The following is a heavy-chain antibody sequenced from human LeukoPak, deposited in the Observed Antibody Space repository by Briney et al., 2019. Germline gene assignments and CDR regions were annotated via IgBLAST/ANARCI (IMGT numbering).Heavy chain of an antibody. CDR1: GYTFTDYY. V-gene: IGHV1-69-2*01. D-gene: IGHD6-13*01. J-gene: IGHJ4*02. CDR3: ARPPWPYSKVFGY. CDR2: VDPEDGET. Sequence: ASVKVSCKVSGYTFTDYYMHWVQQAPGKGLEWMGLVDPEDGETIYAEKFQGRVTITADTSTDTAYMELSSLRSEDTAVYYCARPPWPYSKVFGYWGQGTLVTVSS.